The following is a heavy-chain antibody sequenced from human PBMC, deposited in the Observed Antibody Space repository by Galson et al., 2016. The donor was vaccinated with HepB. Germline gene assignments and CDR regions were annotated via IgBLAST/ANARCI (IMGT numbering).Heavy chain of an antibody. CDR1: GFIFSTYA. CDR3: ARDANEGSGSYYFDY. V-gene: IGHV3-33*01. Sequence: SLRLSCAASGFIFSTYAMHWVRQAPGKGLEWLAVIWYDGSNKFYGDSVKGRFTVSRDNSKNTLYLQLNSLRAEDSAVYYCARDANEGSGSYYFDYWGQGTLVTVSS. CDR2: IWYDGSNK. D-gene: IGHD1-26*01. J-gene: IGHJ4*02.